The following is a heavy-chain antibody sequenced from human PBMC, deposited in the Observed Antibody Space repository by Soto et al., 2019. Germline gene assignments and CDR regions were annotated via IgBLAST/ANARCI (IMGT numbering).Heavy chain of an antibody. CDR1: GGSISSSNW. J-gene: IGHJ6*02. Sequence: QVQLQESGPGLVKPSGTLSLTCAVSGGSISSSNWWSCVRQPPWKGLEWIGEIYHSGSTNYNPSLKRRVTIAVDKSKNEFCLKLSSWTAADTAVYYCARGHSSGWGEYYYYGMEVWGQGTTVTVSS. CDR2: IYHSGST. D-gene: IGHD6-19*01. CDR3: ARGHSSGWGEYYYYGMEV. V-gene: IGHV4-4*02.